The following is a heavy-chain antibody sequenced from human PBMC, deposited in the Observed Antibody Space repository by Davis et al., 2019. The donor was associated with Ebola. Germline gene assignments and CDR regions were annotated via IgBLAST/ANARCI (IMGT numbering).Heavy chain of an antibody. CDR2: ISYHGSKK. J-gene: IGHJ4*02. D-gene: IGHD6-13*01. V-gene: IGHV3-30*03. CDR1: GFTFDNYG. CDR3: AREKGPQLALFDY. Sequence: GGSLRLSCAASGFTFDNYGMHWVRQAPGKGLQWVAIISYHGSKKYYADSVKGRFTISRDNSKNTLYLQMNSLRPEDTAAYYCAREKGPQLALFDYWGQGTLVTVSS.